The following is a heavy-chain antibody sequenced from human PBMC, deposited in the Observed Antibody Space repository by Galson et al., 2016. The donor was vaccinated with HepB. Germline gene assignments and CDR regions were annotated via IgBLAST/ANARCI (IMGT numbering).Heavy chain of an antibody. CDR2: ISGSGSGT. Sequence: SLRLSCAASGFTFSSYAMSWVRQAPGKGLEWVSTISGSGSGTYYADSVKGRFFISRDNSKNTLFLQMNSLRAEDTAIYYCAKAGSGSGSYYNPGGGFDYWGQGTLVTVSS. J-gene: IGHJ4*02. CDR1: GFTFSSYA. V-gene: IGHV3-23*01. CDR3: AKAGSGSGSYYNPGGGFDY. D-gene: IGHD3-10*01.